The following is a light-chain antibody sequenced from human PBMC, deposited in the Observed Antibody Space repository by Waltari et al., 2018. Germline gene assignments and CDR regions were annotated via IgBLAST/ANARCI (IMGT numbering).Light chain of an antibody. Sequence: IVMKQSPATLSVSPGERATLSCRASQSVNNNLAWYQQKPGQAPRLLIYGASTRATGIPARFSGSGSGTEFTLTISSMQSEDFAIYFCQQYNNWLSWTFGQGTKVEIK. CDR1: QSVNNN. CDR2: GAS. J-gene: IGKJ1*01. V-gene: IGKV3-15*01. CDR3: QQYNNWLSWT.